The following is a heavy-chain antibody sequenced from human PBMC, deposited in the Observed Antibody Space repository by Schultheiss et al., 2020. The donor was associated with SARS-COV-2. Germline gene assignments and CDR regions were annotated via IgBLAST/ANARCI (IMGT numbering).Heavy chain of an antibody. CDR1: GFTFSSYA. CDR2: IKQDGSEK. J-gene: IGHJ4*02. V-gene: IGHV3-7*03. D-gene: IGHD6-13*01. Sequence: GGSLRLSCAASGFTFSSYAMSWVRQAPGKGLEWVANIKQDGSEKYYVDSVKGRFTISRDNAKNSLYLQMNSLRAEDTAVYYCGRYSSSWYDYFDYWGQGTLVTVSS. CDR3: GRYSSSWYDYFDY.